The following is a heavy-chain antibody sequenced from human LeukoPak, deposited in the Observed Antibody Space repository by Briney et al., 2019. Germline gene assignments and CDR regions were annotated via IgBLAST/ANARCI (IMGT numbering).Heavy chain of an antibody. Sequence: GGSLRLSCAASGFTFSSYWMHWVRQAPGKGLVWVSRINSDGSSTSYADSVKGRFTISRDNAKNTLYLQTNSLRAEDTAVYYCARGSGSDKGSFDYWGQGILVTVSS. CDR2: INSDGSST. J-gene: IGHJ4*02. CDR3: ARGSGSDKGSFDY. D-gene: IGHD1-26*01. CDR1: GFTFSSYW. V-gene: IGHV3-74*01.